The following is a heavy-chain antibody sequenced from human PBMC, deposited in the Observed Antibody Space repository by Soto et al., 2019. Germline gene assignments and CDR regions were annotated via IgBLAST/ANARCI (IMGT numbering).Heavy chain of an antibody. CDR2: IYYSGST. V-gene: IGHV4-59*01. D-gene: IGHD3-3*01. CDR1: GGSISSYY. Sequence: ASETLSLTCTVSGGSISSYYWSWIRQPPGKGLEWIGYIYYSGSTNYNPSLKSRVTISVDTSKNQFSLKLSSVTAADTAAYYCARCLRYYDFWSGLGAYGMDVWGQGTTVTVSS. J-gene: IGHJ6*02. CDR3: ARCLRYYDFWSGLGAYGMDV.